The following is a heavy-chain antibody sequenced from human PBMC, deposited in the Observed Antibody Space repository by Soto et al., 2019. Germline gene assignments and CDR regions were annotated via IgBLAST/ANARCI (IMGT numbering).Heavy chain of an antibody. CDR1: GYTFTSYG. V-gene: IGHV1-18*01. CDR3: ARGSYDFPARFDP. Sequence: QVQLVQSGAEVKKPGASVKVSCKASGYTFTSYGISWVRQAPGQGLERMGWISAYKGNTHYAQKLQGRVTMTPDTATRKAYMELRSLRSDDTAVYYCARGSYDFPARFDPWCQGTLVTVSS. D-gene: IGHD5-12*01. CDR2: ISAYKGNT. J-gene: IGHJ5*02.